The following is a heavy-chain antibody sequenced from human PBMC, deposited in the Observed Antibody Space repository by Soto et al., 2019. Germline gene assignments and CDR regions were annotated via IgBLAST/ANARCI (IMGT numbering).Heavy chain of an antibody. CDR1: GGSFSGYY. CDR2: INHSGST. CDR3: ARTPGRHFPRRENWFDP. V-gene: IGHV4-34*01. Sequence: SETLSLTCAVYGGSFSGYYWSWIRQPPGKGLEWIGEINHSGSTNYNPSLKSRVTISVDTSKNQFSLKLSSVTAADTAVYYCARTPGRHFPRRENWFDPWGQGTLVTVSS. J-gene: IGHJ5*02.